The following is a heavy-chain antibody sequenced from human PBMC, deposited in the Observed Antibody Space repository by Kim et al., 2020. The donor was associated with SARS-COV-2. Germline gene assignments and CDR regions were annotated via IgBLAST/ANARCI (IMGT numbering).Heavy chain of an antibody. Sequence: SETLSLTCAVYGGSFSGYYWSWIRQPPGKGLEWIGEINHSGSTNYNPSLKSRVTISVDTSKNQFSLKLSSVTAADTAVYYCARSGYSYGSYYYGMDVWGQGTTVTVSS. D-gene: IGHD5-18*01. V-gene: IGHV4-34*01. CDR3: ARSGYSYGSYYYGMDV. J-gene: IGHJ6*02. CDR2: INHSGST. CDR1: GGSFSGYY.